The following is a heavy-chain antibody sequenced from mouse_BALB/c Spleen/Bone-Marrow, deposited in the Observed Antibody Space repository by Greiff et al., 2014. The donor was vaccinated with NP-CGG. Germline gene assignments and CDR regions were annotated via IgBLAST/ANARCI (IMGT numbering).Heavy chain of an antibody. Sequence: GSELVRPGASVKLSCKASGYTFTSYWMHWVRQRPGQGLEWIGNNYPGSSSTNYDEKFKSKATLTVDTSSSTAYMQLSSLTSEDSAVYFCTREDRDWYFDVWGAGTTVTVSS. CDR2: NYPGSSST. J-gene: IGHJ1*01. CDR1: GYTFTSYW. CDR3: TREDRDWYFDV. V-gene: IGHV1S22*01.